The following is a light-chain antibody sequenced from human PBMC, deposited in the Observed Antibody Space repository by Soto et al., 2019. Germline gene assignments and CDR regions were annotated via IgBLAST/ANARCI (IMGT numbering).Light chain of an antibody. CDR2: DVS. CDR1: SSDVGGYNY. J-gene: IGLJ1*01. V-gene: IGLV2-14*01. Sequence: QSALTQPASVSGSPGQSITISCTGTSSDVGGYNYVSWYQQHPGKAPKLMIYDVSNRPSGVSNRFSGSKSGNTASLTISGLQAEDEADYYRSSYTSSITLLYVFGTGTKLTVL. CDR3: SSYTSSITLLYV.